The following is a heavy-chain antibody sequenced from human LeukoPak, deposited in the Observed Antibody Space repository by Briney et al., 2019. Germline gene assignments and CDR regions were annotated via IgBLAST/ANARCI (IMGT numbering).Heavy chain of an antibody. CDR2: IYYSGST. V-gene: IGHV4-39*01. CDR3: ARRGVGEWTHDY. Sequence: PSETLSLTCTVSGGSISSSSYYWGWIRQPPGKGLEWIGSIYYSGSTYYNPSLKSRVTISVDTSKNQFSLKLSSVTAADTAVYYCARRGVGEWTHDYWGQGTLVTVSS. CDR1: GGSISSSSYY. J-gene: IGHJ4*02. D-gene: IGHD3-16*01.